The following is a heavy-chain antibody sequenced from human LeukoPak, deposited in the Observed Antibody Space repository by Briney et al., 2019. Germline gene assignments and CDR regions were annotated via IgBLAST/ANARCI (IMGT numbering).Heavy chain of an antibody. CDR3: AREAWLLRDY. Sequence: GGSLRLSCVGSGFTFRSHAMSWVRQAPEKGLEFVSGIYENGGTTYYADSVKGRFTISRDNAKNSLYLQMNSLRAEDTAVYYCAREAWLLRDYWGQGTLVTVSS. V-gene: IGHV3-23*01. D-gene: IGHD6-19*01. CDR1: GFTFRSHA. J-gene: IGHJ4*02. CDR2: IYENGGTT.